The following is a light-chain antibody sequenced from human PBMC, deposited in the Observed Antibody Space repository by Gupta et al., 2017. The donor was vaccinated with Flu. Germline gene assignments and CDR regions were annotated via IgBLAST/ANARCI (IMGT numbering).Light chain of an antibody. Sequence: GQSVAISCTGTTVGGDNYVSWYQQHPGKAPNLMIYDVNKRPSGIPDRFSGSKSGDTASLTISGLQAEDEADYYCCSDVGNYIYVFGGGTKLTVL. J-gene: IGLJ2*01. V-gene: IGLV2-11*01. CDR3: CSDVGNYIYV. CDR1: TVGGDNY. CDR2: DVN.